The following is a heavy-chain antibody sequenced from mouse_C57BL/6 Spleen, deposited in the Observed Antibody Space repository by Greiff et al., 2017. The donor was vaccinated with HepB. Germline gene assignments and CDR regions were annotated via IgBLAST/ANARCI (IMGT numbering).Heavy chain of an antibody. CDR3: ARDYGSSHWYFDV. CDR2: IHPNSGST. Sequence: VQLQQPGAELVKPGASVKLSCKASGYTFTSYWMHWVKQRPGQGLEWIGMIHPNSGSTNYNEKFKSKATLTVDKSSSTAYMQLSSPTSEDSAVYYCARDYGSSHWYFDVWGTGTTVTVSS. CDR1: GYTFTSYW. J-gene: IGHJ1*03. V-gene: IGHV1-64*01. D-gene: IGHD1-1*01.